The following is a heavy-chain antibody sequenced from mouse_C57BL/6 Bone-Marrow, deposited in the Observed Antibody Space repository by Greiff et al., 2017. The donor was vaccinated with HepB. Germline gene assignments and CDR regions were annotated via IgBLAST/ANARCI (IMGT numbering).Heavy chain of an antibody. Sequence: VQLQQSGAELVRPGASVKLSCTASGFNIKDDYMHWVKQRPEQGLEWIGWIYPENGDTEYATKFQGKATITADTASNTAYLQLSSLTSEDTAVYYCTTLYYDGSIYGYFDVWGTGTTVTVSS. CDR2: IYPENGDT. CDR1: GFNIKDDY. J-gene: IGHJ1*03. CDR3: TTLYYDGSIYGYFDV. D-gene: IGHD1-1*01. V-gene: IGHV14-4*01.